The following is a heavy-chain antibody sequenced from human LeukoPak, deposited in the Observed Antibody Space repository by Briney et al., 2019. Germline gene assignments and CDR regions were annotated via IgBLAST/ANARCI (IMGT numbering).Heavy chain of an antibody. CDR2: ISYDGSNK. CDR1: GFTFSSYG. J-gene: IGHJ5*02. D-gene: IGHD4-17*01. Sequence: PGGSLRLSCAASGFTFSSYGMHWVRQAPGKGLEWVAVISYDGSNKYYADSVKGRFTISRDNSKNTLYLQMNGLRAEDTAVYYCAKSTATGQFDPWGQGTLVTVSS. V-gene: IGHV3-30*18. CDR3: AKSTATGQFDP.